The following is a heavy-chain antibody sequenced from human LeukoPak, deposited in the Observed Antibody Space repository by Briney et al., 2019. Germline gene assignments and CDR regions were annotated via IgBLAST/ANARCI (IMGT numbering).Heavy chain of an antibody. V-gene: IGHV1-24*01. CDR3: ATDPPLWFGELGHFDY. CDR2: FDPEDGET. CDR1: GYTLTELS. J-gene: IGHJ4*02. D-gene: IGHD3-10*01. Sequence: ASVKVSCKVSGYTLTELSMHWVRQAPGKGLEWMGGFDPEDGETIYAQKFQGRVTMTEDTPTDTAYMELSSLRSEDTAVYYCATDPPLWFGELGHFDYWGQGTLVTVSS.